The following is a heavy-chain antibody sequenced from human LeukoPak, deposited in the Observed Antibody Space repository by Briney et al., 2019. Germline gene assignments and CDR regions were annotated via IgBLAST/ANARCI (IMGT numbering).Heavy chain of an antibody. D-gene: IGHD5-12*01. V-gene: IGHV4-39*01. CDR3: ARHRADIVATILGD. CDR1: GGSISSSSYY. CDR2: IYYSGST. Sequence: SETLSLTCTVSGGSISSSSYYWGWIRQPPGKGLEWIGSIYYSGSTYYNPSLKSRVTISVDTSKNQFSLKLSSVTAADTAVYYCARHRADIVATILGDWGQGTLVTVSS. J-gene: IGHJ4*02.